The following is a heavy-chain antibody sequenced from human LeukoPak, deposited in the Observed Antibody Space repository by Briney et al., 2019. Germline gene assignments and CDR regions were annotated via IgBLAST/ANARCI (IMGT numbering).Heavy chain of an antibody. CDR3: AKDPMGYSYGRFDY. V-gene: IGHV3-9*01. D-gene: IGHD5-18*01. CDR1: GFTFDDYA. Sequence: PGGSLRLSCAASGFTFDDYAMHWVRQAPGKGLEWVSGISWSSGSIGYADSVKGRFTISRDNAKNSLYLQMNSLRAEDTALYYCAKDPMGYSYGRFDYWGQGTLVTVSS. J-gene: IGHJ4*02. CDR2: ISWSSGSI.